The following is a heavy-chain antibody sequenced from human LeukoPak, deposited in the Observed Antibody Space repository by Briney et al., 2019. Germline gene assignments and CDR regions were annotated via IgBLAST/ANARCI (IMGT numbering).Heavy chain of an antibody. V-gene: IGHV3-23*01. Sequence: GGSLRLSCAASGFTFSSYAMSWVRQAPGKGLEWVSAISGSGSSTYYADSVKGRFTISRDNSKNTLYLQMNSLRAEDTAVYYCAKRISRGLYYYCGMDVWGQGTTVTVSS. CDR2: ISGSGSST. J-gene: IGHJ6*02. CDR3: AKRISRGLYYYCGMDV. D-gene: IGHD2-15*01. CDR1: GFTFSSYA.